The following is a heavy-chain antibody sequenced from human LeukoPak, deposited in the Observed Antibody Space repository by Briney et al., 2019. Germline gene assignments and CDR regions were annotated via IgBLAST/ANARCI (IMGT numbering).Heavy chain of an antibody. D-gene: IGHD4-23*01. Sequence: GGSLRLSCEASGFTFTTYGMHWVRQAPGKGLEWVAFIQNDEIDIFYADSVKGRFTVSGDNSRNTLYLQMHSLRPDDTAVYYCAKERKLLPFDCWGQGTLVTVSS. CDR1: GFTFTTYG. V-gene: IGHV3-30*02. J-gene: IGHJ4*02. CDR2: IQNDEIDI. CDR3: AKERKLLPFDC.